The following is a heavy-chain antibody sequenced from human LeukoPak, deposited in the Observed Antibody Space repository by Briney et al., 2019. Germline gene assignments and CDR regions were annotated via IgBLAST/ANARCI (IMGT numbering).Heavy chain of an antibody. Sequence: GGSLRLSCAASGFTFSSYTMNWVRQAPGRGLEWVSYITGSSSTTDYADSVKGRFTISRDNAKNSVYLQMNSLRAEDTAVYYCARDVYGSGRYSFDYWGQGTLVTVSS. CDR2: ITGSSSTT. CDR1: GFTFSSYT. J-gene: IGHJ4*02. D-gene: IGHD3-10*01. V-gene: IGHV3-48*01. CDR3: ARDVYGSGRYSFDY.